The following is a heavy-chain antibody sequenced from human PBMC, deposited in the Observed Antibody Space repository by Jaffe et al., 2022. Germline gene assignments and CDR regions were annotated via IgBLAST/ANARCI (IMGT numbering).Heavy chain of an antibody. CDR2: IYHSGST. J-gene: IGHJ2*01. D-gene: IGHD5-18*01. V-gene: IGHV4-38-2*02. Sequence: QVQLQESGPGLVKPSETLSLTCTVSGYSISSGYYWGWVRQPPGRGLQWLGIIYHSGSTYYNPSLQSRVTFSVDTSMNQFSLKLYSVTAADTAVYYCARGPDTTLVWAQPSWYFDLWGRGTLVTVSS. CDR3: ARGPDTTLVWAQPSWYFDL. CDR1: GYSISSGYY.